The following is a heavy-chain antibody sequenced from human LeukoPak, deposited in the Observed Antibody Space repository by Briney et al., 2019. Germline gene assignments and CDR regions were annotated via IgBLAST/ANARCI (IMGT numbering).Heavy chain of an antibody. D-gene: IGHD4/OR15-4a*01. CDR3: ARGTMGTDY. Sequence: PSETLSLTCAVSGGSISSGGYSWSWIRQPPGKGLEWIGYIYHSGSTYYNPSLKSRVTISVDRSKNQFSLKLRSVTAADTAVYYCARGTMGTDYWGQGTLVTVSS. J-gene: IGHJ4*02. CDR1: GGSISSGGYS. CDR2: IYHSGST. V-gene: IGHV4-30-2*01.